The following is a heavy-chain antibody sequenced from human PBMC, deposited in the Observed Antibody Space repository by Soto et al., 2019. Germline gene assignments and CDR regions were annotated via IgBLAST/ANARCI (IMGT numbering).Heavy chain of an antibody. Sequence: SETLSLTCAVSGDSISRGGYYWSWFRQPPGKGLEWIGYIYHSGSTHYNPSLKGRVTMSVDTSKNQFSLKLNSVTAADTAVYYCARESYSGYHSYDYWAQGIMVTVSS. D-gene: IGHD5-12*01. CDR3: ARESYSGYHSYDY. CDR2: IYHSGST. V-gene: IGHV4-30-2*01. J-gene: IGHJ4*02. CDR1: GDSISRGGYY.